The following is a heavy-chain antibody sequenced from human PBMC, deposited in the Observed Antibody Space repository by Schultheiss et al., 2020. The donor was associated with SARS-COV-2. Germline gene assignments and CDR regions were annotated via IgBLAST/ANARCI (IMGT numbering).Heavy chain of an antibody. V-gene: IGHV3-15*01. D-gene: IGHD4-23*01. J-gene: IGHJ4*02. CDR1: GFTFSSYA. CDR3: ATVTGGNSNDY. Sequence: GGSLRLSCAASGFTFSSYAMHWVRQAPGKGLEWVGRIKSKTDGGTTDYAAPVKGRFSTSRDDSKSTLYLQMNSLKTEDTAVYYCATVTGGNSNDYWGQGTLVTVSS. CDR2: IKSKTDGGTT.